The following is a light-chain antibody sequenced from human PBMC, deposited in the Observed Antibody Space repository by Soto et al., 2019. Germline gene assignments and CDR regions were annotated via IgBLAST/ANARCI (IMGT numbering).Light chain of an antibody. CDR3: QHYGSSLWT. Sequence: EFVLTQSPGTPSLSPGERATLSCRASPSVSSSYLTWYQQKPGQAPRLLIYGASSRAIGIPDRFSGSGSGTDFTLTISRLEPEDFVVYYCQHYGSSLWTFGQGTKVDIK. V-gene: IGKV3-20*01. CDR2: GAS. CDR1: PSVSSSY. J-gene: IGKJ1*01.